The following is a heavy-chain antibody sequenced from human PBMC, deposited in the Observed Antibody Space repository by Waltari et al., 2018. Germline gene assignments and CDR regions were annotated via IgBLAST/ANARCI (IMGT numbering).Heavy chain of an antibody. D-gene: IGHD1-1*01. Sequence: EEQLVESGGGLVQPGDSLRLSCTASGFTFSPYWMNCVRQAPGKGPLWVSRISSDASDTAYADSVKGRFTISRDNAKNTLYLQMNRLRAEDTAVYYCARVARRTYRSPVPGRHYYYGMDVWGQGTTVTVSS. CDR1: GFTFSPYW. CDR3: ARVARRTYRSPVPGRHYYYGMDV. J-gene: IGHJ6*02. V-gene: IGHV3-74*03. CDR2: ISSDASDT.